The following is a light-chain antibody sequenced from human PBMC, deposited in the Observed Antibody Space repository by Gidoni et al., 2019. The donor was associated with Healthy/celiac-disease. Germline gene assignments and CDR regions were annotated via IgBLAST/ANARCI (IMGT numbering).Light chain of an antibody. V-gene: IGKV4-1*01. CDR1: QSVLYSSNNKNY. CDR2: WAP. J-gene: IGKJ1*01. Sequence: ATINCKSSQSVLYSSNNKNYLAWYQQKPGQPPKLLIYWAPTRESGVPDRFSGSGSGTDFTLTISSLQAEDVAVYYCQQYYSTPRTFGQGTKVEIK. CDR3: QQYYSTPRT.